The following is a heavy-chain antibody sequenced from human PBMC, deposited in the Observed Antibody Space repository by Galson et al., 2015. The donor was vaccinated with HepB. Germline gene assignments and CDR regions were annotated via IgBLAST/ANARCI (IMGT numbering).Heavy chain of an antibody. V-gene: IGHV5-51*01. CDR1: GSSFTSYW. CDR2: IYPGDSDT. CDR3: ARIARVATINGEDNPFGLDY. J-gene: IGHJ4*02. Sequence: QSGAEVKKPGESLKISCKGSGSSFTSYWIGWVRQMPGKGLEWMGIIYPGDSDTRYSPSFQGQVTISADKSISTAYLQWSSLKASDTAMYYCARIARVATINGEDNPFGLDYWGQGTLVTVSS. D-gene: IGHD5-12*01.